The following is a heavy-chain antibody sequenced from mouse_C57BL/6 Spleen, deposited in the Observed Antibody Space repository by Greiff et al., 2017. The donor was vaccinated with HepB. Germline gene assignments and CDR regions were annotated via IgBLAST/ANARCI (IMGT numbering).Heavy chain of an antibody. CDR2: IDPEDGET. D-gene: IGHD1-1*01. CDR3: ASDYYGSSWFAY. J-gene: IGHJ3*01. Sequence: EVQVVESGAELVKPGASVKLSCTASGFNIKDYYMHWVKQRTEQGLEWIGRIDPEDGETKYAPKFQGKATITADTSSNTAYLQLSSLTSEDTAVYYCASDYYGSSWFAYWGQGTLVTVSA. V-gene: IGHV14-2*01. CDR1: GFNIKDYY.